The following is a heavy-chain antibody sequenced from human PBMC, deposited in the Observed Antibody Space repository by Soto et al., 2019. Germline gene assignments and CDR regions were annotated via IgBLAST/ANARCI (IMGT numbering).Heavy chain of an antibody. Sequence: GGSLRLSCVASGFTFDDYAMHWVRQAPGKGLEWVSGLTWNGGRMGYADSVKGRFTISRDNAKNSLYLDMNSLKPEDTALYYCAKLVVAAASPYDDFDVWGQGTMVTVSS. V-gene: IGHV3-9*01. CDR3: AKLVVAAASPYDDFDV. CDR2: LTWNGGRM. J-gene: IGHJ3*01. CDR1: GFTFDDYA. D-gene: IGHD2-15*01.